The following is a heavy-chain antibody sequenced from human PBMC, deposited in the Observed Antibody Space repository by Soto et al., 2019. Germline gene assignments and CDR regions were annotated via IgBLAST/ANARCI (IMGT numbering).Heavy chain of an antibody. D-gene: IGHD1-26*01. Sequence: GSLRLSCAASGFTFSSYAMSWVRQAPGKGLEWVSVVTGSGGSTYYADSVKGRFTISRDNSKNTLYLQMNSLRAEDTAVYYCTKEWEPGPFDYWGQGTLVTVSS. CDR2: VTGSGGST. J-gene: IGHJ4*02. CDR1: GFTFSSYA. CDR3: TKEWEPGPFDY. V-gene: IGHV3-23*01.